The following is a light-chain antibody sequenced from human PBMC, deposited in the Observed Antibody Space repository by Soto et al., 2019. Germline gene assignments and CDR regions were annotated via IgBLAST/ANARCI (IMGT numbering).Light chain of an antibody. V-gene: IGKV1-39*01. J-gene: IGKJ1*01. CDR2: DAS. CDR1: QNVDSY. CDR3: QQTYNTPWT. Sequence: DIQMTQSPSSLSASVGDRVTITCRASQNVDSYLNWYQQRPGKAPKLLIHDASSLQSGVSSRYSGRGAGTDFALTINSLQPEDFATIYCQQTYNTPWTFGQGTKVDIK.